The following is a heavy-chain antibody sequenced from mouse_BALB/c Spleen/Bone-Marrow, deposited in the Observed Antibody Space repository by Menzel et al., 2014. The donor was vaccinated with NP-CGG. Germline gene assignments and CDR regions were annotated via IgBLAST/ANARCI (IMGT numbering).Heavy chain of an antibody. CDR1: GLSLTGYG. CDR3: ARGNYRYDGYFDV. J-gene: IGHJ1*01. Sequence: VRRVESGPGLVAPSQSLSITCTASGLSLTGYGVNWVRPLPGKGLEWLGMIWGDGSTDYNSALKTRLSISKDNSKSQVFLKMNSLQTDDTARYYCARGNYRYDGYFDVWGAGTTVTVSS. V-gene: IGHV2-6-7*01. D-gene: IGHD2-14*01. CDR2: IWGDGST.